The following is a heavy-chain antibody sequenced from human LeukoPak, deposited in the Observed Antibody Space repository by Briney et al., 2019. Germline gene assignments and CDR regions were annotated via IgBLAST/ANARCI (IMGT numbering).Heavy chain of an antibody. Sequence: GGSLRLSCAASGFTFSSYSMSWVRQAPGKGLEWVANIKQDGSEKYYVDSVKGRFTISRDNAKNSLYLQMNSLRAEDTAVYCCARDPYCSSTSCWGDVWGQGTTVTVSS. CDR1: GFTFSSYS. D-gene: IGHD2-2*01. CDR3: ARDPYCSSTSCWGDV. CDR2: IKQDGSEK. J-gene: IGHJ6*02. V-gene: IGHV3-7*04.